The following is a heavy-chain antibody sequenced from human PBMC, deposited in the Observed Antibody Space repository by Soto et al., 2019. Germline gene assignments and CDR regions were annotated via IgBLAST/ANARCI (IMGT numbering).Heavy chain of an antibody. V-gene: IGHV3-23*01. D-gene: IGHD3-3*01. CDR1: GFTFSSYA. CDR2: ISGSGGST. J-gene: IGHJ4*02. Sequence: PGGSLRLSCAASGFTFSSYAMSWVRQAPGKGLEWVSAISGSGGSTYYADSVKGRFTISRDNSKNSLYLQMNSLRDEDTAVYYCARRFLEWFRGIDYWGQGTLVTVSS. CDR3: ARRFLEWFRGIDY.